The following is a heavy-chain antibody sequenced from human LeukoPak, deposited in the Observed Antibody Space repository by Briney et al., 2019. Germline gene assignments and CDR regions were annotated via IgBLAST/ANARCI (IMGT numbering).Heavy chain of an antibody. Sequence: SETLSLTCTVTGGSIARTSYYWSWIRQHPGKGLEWIGYIYYSGNTYYTPSLKSRLTIPVDTSKNQFSLKLSSVTAADTAVYYCARRDYYDSGGNSNWFDPWGQGTLVTVSS. CDR2: IYYSGNT. V-gene: IGHV4-31*03. CDR1: GGSIARTSYY. J-gene: IGHJ5*02. CDR3: ARRDYYDSGGNSNWFDP. D-gene: IGHD3-22*01.